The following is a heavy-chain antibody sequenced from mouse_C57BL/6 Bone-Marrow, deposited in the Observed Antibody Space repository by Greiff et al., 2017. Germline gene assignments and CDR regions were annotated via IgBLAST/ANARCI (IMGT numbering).Heavy chain of an antibody. J-gene: IGHJ4*01. V-gene: IGHV8-12*01. Sequence: QVTLKVCGPGILQSSQTLSLSCSFSGFSLSTSGMGVSWIRQPSGQVLEWLAHNYWDDDQRYNTSLKSRLTISKDTSRNQVFLKITSVDTADTATYYCARGNPYAMDYWGQGASVTVSS. CDR1: GFSLSTSGMG. CDR2: NYWDDDQ. CDR3: ARGNPYAMDY.